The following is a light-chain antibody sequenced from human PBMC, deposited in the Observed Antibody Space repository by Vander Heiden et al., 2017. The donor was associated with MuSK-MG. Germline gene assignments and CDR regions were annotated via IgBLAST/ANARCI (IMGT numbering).Light chain of an antibody. CDR2: DAS. CDR3: QQYDNLPPG. CDR1: QDISNY. Sequence: DIQMTQSPSSLSASVGDRVTITCQARQDISNYLNWYQQKPGKAPKLLIYDASNLETGVPSRFSGSGSGTDFTFTISRLQPEDIATYYCQQYDNLPPGFGQGTRLEIK. V-gene: IGKV1-33*01. J-gene: IGKJ5*01.